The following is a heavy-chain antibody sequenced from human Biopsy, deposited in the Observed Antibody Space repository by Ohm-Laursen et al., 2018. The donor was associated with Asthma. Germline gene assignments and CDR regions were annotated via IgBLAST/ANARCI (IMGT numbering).Heavy chain of an antibody. CDR2: ISSNGYNK. J-gene: IGHJ6*02. CDR1: GFTFRSYD. Sequence: SLRLSCAATGFTFRSYDMHWVRQAPGKGLEWVALISSNGYNKYYADSVKGRFTISRDNSKNTLYLQMNSLRAEDTAVYYCARDGADCSSTSCYGGDYYYYYGMDVWGQGTTVTVSS. D-gene: IGHD2-2*01. CDR3: ARDGADCSSTSCYGGDYYYYYGMDV. V-gene: IGHV3-30-3*01.